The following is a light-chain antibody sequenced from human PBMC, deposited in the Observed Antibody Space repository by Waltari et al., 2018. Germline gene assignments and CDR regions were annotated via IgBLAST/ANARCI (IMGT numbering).Light chain of an antibody. Sequence: PGDRATLYCRAGQSVSHNYLAWYQHTPGQAPRLLIDGVSTRATGIPGRFTGSGSGTEVTLTSARLEAEDFAVYFGQQYGRAPRTFGQGTKLEIK. J-gene: IGKJ2*01. CDR1: QSVSHNY. CDR2: GVS. V-gene: IGKV3-20*01. CDR3: QQYGRAPRT.